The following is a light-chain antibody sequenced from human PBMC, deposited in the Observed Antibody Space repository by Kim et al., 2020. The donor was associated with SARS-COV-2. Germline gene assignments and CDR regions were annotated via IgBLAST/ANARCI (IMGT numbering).Light chain of an antibody. CDR1: QSVSSNY. V-gene: IGKV3-20*01. J-gene: IGKJ4*01. CDR3: QQYDGSSVT. CDR2: GAS. Sequence: EIVLTQSPGTLSLSPGERATLSCRATQSVSSNYLAWYQQKPGQAPRLLIYGASSRATGIPDRFSGSGSGTDFTLTISRLEPEDFAVYHCQQYDGSSVTFSGGTKVDIK.